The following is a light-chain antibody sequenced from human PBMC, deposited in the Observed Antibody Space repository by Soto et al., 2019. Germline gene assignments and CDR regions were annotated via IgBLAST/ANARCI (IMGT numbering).Light chain of an antibody. CDR3: QQSYSTPWT. CDR2: AAS. J-gene: IGKJ1*01. Sequence: DIQMTQSPSSLSASVGDRVTITCRASQSISSYLNWYQQKPGKAPKLLIYAASSLQSGVPSRFSGSGSGIDFTLTISSLQPEDFATYYCQQSYSTPWTVGQGTKVEIK. V-gene: IGKV1-39*01. CDR1: QSISSY.